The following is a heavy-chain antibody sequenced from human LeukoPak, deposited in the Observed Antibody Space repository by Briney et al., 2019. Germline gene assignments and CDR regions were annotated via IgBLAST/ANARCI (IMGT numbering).Heavy chain of an antibody. V-gene: IGHV3-49*04. CDR1: GFTFGDYA. CDR2: IRSKAYGGTT. J-gene: IGHJ6*02. Sequence: GSLRLSCTASGFTFGDYAMSWVRQAPGKGLEWVGFIRSKAYGGTTEYAASVKGRFTISRDDSKSIAYLQMNSLKTEDTAVYYCTSGSGYTLYYYYYGMDVWGQGTTVTVSS. D-gene: IGHD3-22*01. CDR3: TSGSGYTLYYYYYGMDV.